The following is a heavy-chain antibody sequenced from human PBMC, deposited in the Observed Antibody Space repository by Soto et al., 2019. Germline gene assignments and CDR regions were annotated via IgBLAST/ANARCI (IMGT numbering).Heavy chain of an antibody. D-gene: IGHD4-17*01. CDR1: GGSGSDKTYY. Sequence: PSETLSLPCSVSGGSGSDKTYYWSWIRQPPGKRLEWIGYVYYSGTTTYNPSLKSRVTISVDLSKNQFSLRLSSVTTADTALYYCARTTAVPNSLRSRYFFDYWGQGTLVTVSS. CDR3: ARTTAVPNSLRSRYFFDY. V-gene: IGHV4-61*01. J-gene: IGHJ4*02. CDR2: VYYSGTT.